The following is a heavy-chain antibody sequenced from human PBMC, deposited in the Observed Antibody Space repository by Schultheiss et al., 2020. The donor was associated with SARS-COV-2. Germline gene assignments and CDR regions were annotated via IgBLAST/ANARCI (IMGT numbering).Heavy chain of an antibody. CDR2: IYYSGST. D-gene: IGHD6-6*01. J-gene: IGHJ4*02. CDR1: GGSFSGYY. CDR3: ARNAARLITRAQFDY. V-gene: IGHV4-34*01. Sequence: SQTLSLTCAVYGGSFSGYYWSWIRQPPGKGLEWIGYIYYSGSTNYNPSLKSRVTISVDTSKNQLSLKLTSLTAEDTAVYYCARNAARLITRAQFDYWGQGTLVTVSS.